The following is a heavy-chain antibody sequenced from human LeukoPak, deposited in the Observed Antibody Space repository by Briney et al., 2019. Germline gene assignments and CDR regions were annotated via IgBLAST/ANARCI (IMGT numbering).Heavy chain of an antibody. CDR1: GFTFSNYG. CDR2: ISCDESDK. J-gene: IGHJ6*02. V-gene: IGHV3-30*18. D-gene: IGHD2-15*01. Sequence: PGGSLRLSCAASGFTFSNYGMHWVRQAPGKGLEWVAVISCDESDKYYADSVKGRFTISRDNSKNTLYPQMNSLRPEDTAVYYCAKGVVAATNAAYYGMDVWGQGTTVTVSS. CDR3: AKGVVAATNAAYYGMDV.